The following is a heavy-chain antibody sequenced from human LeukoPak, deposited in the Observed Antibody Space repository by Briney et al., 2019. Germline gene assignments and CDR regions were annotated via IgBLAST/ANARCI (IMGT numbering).Heavy chain of an antibody. CDR1: GYTFTSYD. Sequence: GASVTVSCKASGYTFTSYDINWVRQATGQGLEWMGWMNPNSGNTGYAQKFQGRVTMTRNTSISTAYMELSSLRSEDTAVYYCASGGERIQGAVDYWGQGTLVTVSS. CDR2: MNPNSGNT. V-gene: IGHV1-8*01. CDR3: ASGGERIQGAVDY. J-gene: IGHJ4*02. D-gene: IGHD6-19*01.